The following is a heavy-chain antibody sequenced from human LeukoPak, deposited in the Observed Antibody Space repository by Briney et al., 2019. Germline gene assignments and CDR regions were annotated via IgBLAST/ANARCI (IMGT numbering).Heavy chain of an antibody. CDR1: GYTFTRYH. V-gene: IGHV1-46*03. D-gene: IGHD3-22*01. CDR3: AKDHYYDT. CDR2: INPSGRST. J-gene: IGHJ1*01. Sequence: VSVTVSCKASGYTFTRYHMHWLRQAPGQGLEWMGIINPSGRSTSYAQKFQGRVTMTRDTSTSTVYVELSNLRTEDTAVYYCAKDHYYDTWGEGTPVSPSS.